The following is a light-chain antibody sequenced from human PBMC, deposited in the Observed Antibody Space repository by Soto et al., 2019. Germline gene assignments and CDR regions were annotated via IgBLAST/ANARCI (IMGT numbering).Light chain of an antibody. CDR2: AAS. J-gene: IGKJ3*01. CDR1: HGINTSF. Sequence: EIVLTQSPGTLSLSPGDRATLSCRASHGINTSFLAWFQQKPGQAPRLLIYAASTRATGIPDRFSGSASETDFTLTINRLEPEDSAVYYCQQYASAPISLGPGTNVDSK. CDR3: QQYASAPIS. V-gene: IGKV3-20*01.